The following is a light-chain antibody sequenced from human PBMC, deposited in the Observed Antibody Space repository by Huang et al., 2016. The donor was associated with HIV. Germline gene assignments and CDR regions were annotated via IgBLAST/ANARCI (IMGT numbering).Light chain of an antibody. CDR2: GAS. CDR3: QHYKT. V-gene: IGKV3-15*01. J-gene: IGKJ2*01. Sequence: EIVMTQSPATLSVSPGERVTLSCRTSQSVSTNLAWYQQKPGQAPRLRIYGASTRATDITARFSGSGSGTEFTLTITGLRSEDFAVYSCQHYKTFGRGTKLEIK. CDR1: QSVSTN.